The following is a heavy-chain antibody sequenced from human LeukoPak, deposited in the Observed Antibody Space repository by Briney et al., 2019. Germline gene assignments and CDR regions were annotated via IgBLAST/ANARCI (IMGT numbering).Heavy chain of an antibody. Sequence: GGSLRLSCAASGFTVSSNYMSWVRQAPGKGLEWVANIKQDGSEKYYVDSVKGRFTISRDNAKNSLYLQMNSLRAEDTAVYYCARVRLQPRTLLDDAFDIWGQGTMVTVSS. CDR1: GFTVSSNY. CDR2: IKQDGSEK. V-gene: IGHV3-7*01. J-gene: IGHJ3*02. CDR3: ARVRLQPRTLLDDAFDI. D-gene: IGHD1-14*01.